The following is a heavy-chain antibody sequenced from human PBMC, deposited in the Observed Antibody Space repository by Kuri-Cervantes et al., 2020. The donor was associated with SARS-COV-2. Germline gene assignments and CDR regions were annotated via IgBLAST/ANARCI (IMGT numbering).Heavy chain of an antibody. D-gene: IGHD3-3*01. CDR2: ISSSSSYI. CDR1: GFTFSSYS. J-gene: IGHJ4*02. CDR3: ARASFDFWSGYYTGYFFDY. V-gene: IGHV3-21*01. Sequence: ETLSLTCAASGFTFSSYSMNWVRQAPGKGLEWVSSISSSSSYIYYADSVKGRFTISRDNAKKSLFLQMNSLRAEDTAVYYCARASFDFWSGYYTGYFFDYWGQGTLVTVSS.